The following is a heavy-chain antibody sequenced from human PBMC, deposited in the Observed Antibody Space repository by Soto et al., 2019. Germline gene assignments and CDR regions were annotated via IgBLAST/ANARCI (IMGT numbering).Heavy chain of an antibody. V-gene: IGHV1-2*04. J-gene: IGHJ6*02. CDR2: INPNSGGT. D-gene: IGHD3-10*01. CDR3: ARDYYGSGSYAEVHPSPLGYYYYGMDV. CDR1: GYTFTGYY. Sequence: GASVKVSCKASGYTFTGYYMHWVRQAPGQGLEWMGWINPNSGGTNYAQKFQGWVTMTRDTSISTAYMELSRLRSDDTAVYYCARDYYGSGSYAEVHPSPLGYYYYGMDVWGQGTTVTVSS.